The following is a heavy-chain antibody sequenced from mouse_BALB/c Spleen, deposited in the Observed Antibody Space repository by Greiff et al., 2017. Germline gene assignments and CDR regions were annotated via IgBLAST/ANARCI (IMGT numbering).Heavy chain of an antibody. CDR1: GFTFSSFG. J-gene: IGHJ4*01. D-gene: IGHD1-1*01. CDR3: ERCPYYYGCCYAMDY. Sequence: EVQLVESGGGLVQPGGSRKLSCAASGFTFSSFGMHWVRQAPEKGLEWVAYISSGSSTIYYADTVKGRFTISRDNPKNTLFLQMTSLRSEDTAMYYCERCPYYYGCCYAMDYWGQGTSVTVSS. CDR2: ISSGSSTI. V-gene: IGHV5-17*02.